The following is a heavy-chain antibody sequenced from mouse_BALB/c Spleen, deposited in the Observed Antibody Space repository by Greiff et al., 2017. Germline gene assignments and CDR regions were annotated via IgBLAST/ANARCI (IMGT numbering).Heavy chain of an antibody. CDR2: IRLKTNNNAT. V-gene: IGHV6-6*02. CDR1: GFTFSNYW. D-gene: IGHD4-1*01. Sequence: EVKLMEPGGGLVQPGGSMKLSCVASGFTFSNYWMNWVRQSPEKGLEWVAEIRLKTNNNATHYAESVKGRFTISRDDSKSSVYLQMNNLRAEDTGIYYCTRVTKLGPFDDWGQGTTLTVSS. J-gene: IGHJ2*01. CDR3: TRVTKLGPFDD.